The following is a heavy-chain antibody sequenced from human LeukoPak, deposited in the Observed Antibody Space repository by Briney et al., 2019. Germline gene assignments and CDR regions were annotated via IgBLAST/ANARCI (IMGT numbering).Heavy chain of an antibody. CDR2: IIPILGIA. Sequence: GASVKVSCKASGGTFSSYAISWVRQAPGQGLEWMGRIIPILGIANYAQKFQGRVTITADKSTSTAYMELSSLRSEDTAVYYCARGGNVWGSYRLIPVWFDYWGQGTLVTVSS. D-gene: IGHD3-16*02. CDR3: ARGGNVWGSYRLIPVWFDY. J-gene: IGHJ4*02. CDR1: GGTFSSYA. V-gene: IGHV1-69*04.